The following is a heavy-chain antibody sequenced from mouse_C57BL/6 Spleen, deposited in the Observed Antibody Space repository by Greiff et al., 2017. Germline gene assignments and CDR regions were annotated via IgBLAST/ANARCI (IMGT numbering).Heavy chain of an antibody. CDR1: GYTFTDYN. CDR3: AITTVVDAMDY. Sequence: VQLKQSGPELVKPGASVKMSCKASGYTFTDYNMHWVKQSHGKSLEWIGYINPNNGGTSYNQKFKGKATLTVNKSSSTAYMELRSLTSEDSAVYYCAITTVVDAMDYWGQGTSVTVSS. J-gene: IGHJ4*01. D-gene: IGHD1-1*01. CDR2: INPNNGGT. V-gene: IGHV1-22*01.